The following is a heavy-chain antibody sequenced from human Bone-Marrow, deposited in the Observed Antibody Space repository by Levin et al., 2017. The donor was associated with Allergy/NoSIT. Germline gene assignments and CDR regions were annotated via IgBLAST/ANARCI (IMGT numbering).Heavy chain of an antibody. D-gene: IGHD4-17*01. J-gene: IGHJ3*02. V-gene: IGHV1-69*13. CDR1: GGTFSSYA. CDR3: ARDQDYGDYVGDAFDI. Sequence: ASVKVSCKASGGTFSSYAISWVRQAPGQGLEWMGGIIPIFGTANYAQKFQGRVTITADESTSTAYMELSSLRSEDTAVYYCARDQDYGDYVGDAFDIWGQGTMVTVSS. CDR2: IIPIFGTA.